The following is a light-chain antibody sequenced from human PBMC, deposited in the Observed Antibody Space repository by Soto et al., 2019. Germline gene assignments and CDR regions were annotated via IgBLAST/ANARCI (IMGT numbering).Light chain of an antibody. CDR1: QSVLSTSNNKNY. J-gene: IGKJ4*01. CDR2: WAS. CDR3: QKYYRIPPT. Sequence: DIVMTQSPDSLAVSLGERATINCKSSQSVLSTSNNKNYLAWYQQKPGHPPKLLIYWASTRESGVPDRFSGSGSVTDFTLTIGSLQAGDVAVYYYQKYYRIPPTFGGGTKVEIK. V-gene: IGKV4-1*01.